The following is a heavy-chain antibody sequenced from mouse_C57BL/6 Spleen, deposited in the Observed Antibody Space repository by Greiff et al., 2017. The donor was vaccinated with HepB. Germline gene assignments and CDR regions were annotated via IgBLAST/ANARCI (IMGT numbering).Heavy chain of an antibody. CDR1: GFTFSSYA. V-gene: IGHV5-9-1*02. CDR3: TREWLSPYYAMDY. J-gene: IGHJ4*01. Sequence: EVKLVESGEGLVKPGGSLKLSCAASGFTFSSYAMSWVRQTPEKRLEWVAYISSGGDYIYYADTVKGRFTISRDNARNTLYLQMSSLKSEDTAMYYCTREWLSPYYAMDYWGQGTSVTVSS. CDR2: ISSGGDYI. D-gene: IGHD2-2*01.